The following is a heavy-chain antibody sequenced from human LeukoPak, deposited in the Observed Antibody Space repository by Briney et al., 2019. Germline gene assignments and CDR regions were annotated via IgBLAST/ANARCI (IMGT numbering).Heavy chain of an antibody. CDR2: IYIDGRT. V-gene: IGHV3-66*01. Sequence: PGGSLRLSCAASGFTVSSSYLSWVRQAPGKGLEWVSIIYIDGRTYFADSVKGRFTISRDHSENTVFLQLNSLRGEDTAVYYCAKNSFQAFDMWGQGTMVTVSS. J-gene: IGHJ3*02. CDR3: AKNSFQAFDM. CDR1: GFTVSSSY. D-gene: IGHD2-21*01.